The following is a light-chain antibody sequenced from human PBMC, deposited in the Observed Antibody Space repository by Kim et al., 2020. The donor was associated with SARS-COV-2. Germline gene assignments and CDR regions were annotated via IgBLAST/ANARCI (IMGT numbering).Light chain of an antibody. CDR2: QDS. CDR3: QTWDSSSVI. J-gene: IGLJ2*01. CDR1: KLEDKY. Sequence: SVSPGQTASITCSGDKLEDKYVCWYQQKAGQPPVLLIYQDSKWPSGIPERFSGSSSGNTATLTISETQAMDEADYYCQTWDSSSVIFGGGTQLTVL. V-gene: IGLV3-1*01.